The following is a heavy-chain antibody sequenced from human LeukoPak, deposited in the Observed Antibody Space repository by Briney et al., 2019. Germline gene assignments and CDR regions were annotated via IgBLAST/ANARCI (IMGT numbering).Heavy chain of an antibody. CDR2: IYYTGNT. J-gene: IGHJ4*02. V-gene: IGHV4-39*01. D-gene: IGHD5-18*01. CDR1: GGSISSSGYY. CDR3: ARLPRSRGYSYGYADLDY. Sequence: SETLSLTCSVSGGSISSSGYYWAWIRQPPGKGLEWIGSIYYTGNTYYNPSLTSRATISVDTSKNQFSLKLSSVTAADTAVYYCARLPRSRGYSYGYADLDYWGQGTLVTVSS.